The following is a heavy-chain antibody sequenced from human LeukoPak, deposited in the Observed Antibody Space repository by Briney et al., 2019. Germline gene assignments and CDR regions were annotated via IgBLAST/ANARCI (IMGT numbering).Heavy chain of an antibody. CDR3: ARGPSIAARYDAFDI. CDR2: LNSDGSTT. J-gene: IGHJ3*02. Sequence: GGSLRLSCAASGFTFSTFWMHWVRQAPGKGLVWVSRLNSDGSTTNYADSVKGRFTISRDNAKNTLYLQMNSLRAEDTAVYYCARGPSIAARYDAFDIWGQGTMVTVSS. D-gene: IGHD6-6*01. CDR1: GFTFSTFW. V-gene: IGHV3-74*01.